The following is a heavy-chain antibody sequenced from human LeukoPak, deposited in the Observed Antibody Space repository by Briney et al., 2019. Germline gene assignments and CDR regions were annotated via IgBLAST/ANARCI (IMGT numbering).Heavy chain of an antibody. Sequence: PGGSLRLSCAASGFTVSSNYMSWVRQAPGKGLEWVSVIYSGGSTYYADSVKGRFTISRDNSKNTLYIQMNSLRAEDTAVYYCARRGYCSGGSCYPYYFDYWGQGTLVTVSS. J-gene: IGHJ4*02. CDR3: ARRGYCSGGSCYPYYFDY. D-gene: IGHD2-15*01. CDR1: GFTVSSNY. CDR2: IYSGGST. V-gene: IGHV3-53*01.